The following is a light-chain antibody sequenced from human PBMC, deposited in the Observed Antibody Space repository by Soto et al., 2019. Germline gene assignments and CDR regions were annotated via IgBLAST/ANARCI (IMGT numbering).Light chain of an antibody. CDR2: WAS. V-gene: IGKV4-1*01. Sequence: DIVMTQSPDSLAVSLGERATINCKSSQSVLYSSNNKNYLAWYQQKPGQPPKLLIYWASTREYGVPDRFSGSGSGTDFTLTISSLQAEDVAVYYCQQYYRTPRTFGQGTKLEIK. CDR1: QSVLYSSNNKNY. J-gene: IGKJ2*01. CDR3: QQYYRTPRT.